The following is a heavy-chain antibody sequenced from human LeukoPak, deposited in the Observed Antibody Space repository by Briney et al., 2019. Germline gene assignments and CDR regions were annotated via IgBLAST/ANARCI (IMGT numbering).Heavy chain of an antibody. Sequence: SETLSLTCAVYGESFSGYCWSWIRQPPGKGLEWIGEITQSETTNYNPSLKSRVTMSVDPSKNQFSLNLTSVTAADTAVYYCARRPRNSGSDDGPPGLDYWGQGNPVTVSS. CDR2: ITQSETT. D-gene: IGHD1-26*01. V-gene: IGHV4-34*01. J-gene: IGHJ4*02. CDR3: ARRPRNSGSDDGPPGLDY. CDR1: GESFSGYC.